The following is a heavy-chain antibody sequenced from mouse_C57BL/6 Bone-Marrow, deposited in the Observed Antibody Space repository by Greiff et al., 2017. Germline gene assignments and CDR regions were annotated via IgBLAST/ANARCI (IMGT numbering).Heavy chain of an antibody. Sequence: VQLQQSGPELVKPRASVKISCKASGYAFSSSWMNWVKQRPGKGLEWIGRIYPGDGDTNYNGKFKGKATLTADKSSSTAYMQLSSLTSEDSAVYFCARERGLRHWYFDVWGTGTTVTVSS. V-gene: IGHV1-82*01. CDR3: ARERGLRHWYFDV. J-gene: IGHJ1*03. D-gene: IGHD2-4*01. CDR2: IYPGDGDT. CDR1: GYAFSSSW.